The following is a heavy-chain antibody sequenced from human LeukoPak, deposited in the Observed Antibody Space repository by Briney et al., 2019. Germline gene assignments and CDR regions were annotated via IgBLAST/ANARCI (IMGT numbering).Heavy chain of an antibody. CDR3: ARVGQAGYVGYPLYY. J-gene: IGHJ4*02. D-gene: IGHD5-12*01. V-gene: IGHV3-74*01. CDR2: VNSDGSST. CDR1: GFTFSSYW. Sequence: GGSLRLSCAASGFTFSSYWMHWVRQAPGKGLMWVSRVNSDGSSTSYADSVKGRFTISRDNAKNTLYLQMNSLRAEDTAVFYCARVGQAGYVGYPLYYRGQGTLVTVSS.